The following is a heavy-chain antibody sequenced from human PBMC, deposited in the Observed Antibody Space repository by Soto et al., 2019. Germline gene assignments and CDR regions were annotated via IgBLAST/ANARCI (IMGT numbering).Heavy chain of an antibody. Sequence: QLQLQESGPGLVKPSETLSLTCTVSGGSISSSSYYWGWIRQPPGKGLEWIGSIYYSGSTYYNPSLKSRVTISVDTSKNQFSLMLSSVTAADTAVYYCARHTTVTPPGYWGQGTLVTVSS. CDR2: IYYSGST. CDR1: GGSISSSSYY. J-gene: IGHJ4*02. V-gene: IGHV4-39*01. D-gene: IGHD4-17*01. CDR3: ARHTTVTPPGY.